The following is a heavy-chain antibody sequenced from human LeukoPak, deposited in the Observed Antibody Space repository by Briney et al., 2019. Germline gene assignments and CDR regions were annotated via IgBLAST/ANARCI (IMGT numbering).Heavy chain of an antibody. CDR3: ARLVGRYFDWLKPYYYYYYGMDV. D-gene: IGHD3-9*01. V-gene: IGHV4-39*01. CDR2: IYYSGST. CDR1: GGSISSSSYY. J-gene: IGHJ6*02. Sequence: SETLSLTCTVSGGSISSSSYYWGWIRQPPGKGLEWIGSIYYSGSTYYNPSLKSRVTISVDTPKNQFSLKLSSVTAADTAVYYCARLVGRYFDWLKPYYYYYYGMDVWGQGTTVTVSS.